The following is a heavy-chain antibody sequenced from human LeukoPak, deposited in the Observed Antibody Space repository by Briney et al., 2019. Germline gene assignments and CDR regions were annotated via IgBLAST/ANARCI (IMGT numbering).Heavy chain of an antibody. Sequence: GGSLRLSCAASVFTVSSNYMSWVRQAPGMGLEWVSVIFSGGTTYYADSVKGRFTISRDNSKNTLYLQVNSLRAEDTAVYYCGYFDPPTGYWGQGTLLTVSS. CDR1: VFTVSSNY. D-gene: IGHD3-9*01. V-gene: IGHV3-66*01. CDR2: IFSGGTT. J-gene: IGHJ1*01. CDR3: GYFDPPTGY.